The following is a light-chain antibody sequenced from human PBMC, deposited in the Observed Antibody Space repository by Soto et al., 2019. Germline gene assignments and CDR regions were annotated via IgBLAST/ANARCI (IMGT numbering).Light chain of an antibody. J-gene: IGKJ3*01. Sequence: EIVMTQSPATLSVSPGERATLSCRASQSVSSNLAWYQQKPGQAPRLLIYGASTRATGIPARFSSSGSGTEFTLTISSLQSEDFAVSYCQQYNNWPLTFGPGTKVDIK. CDR1: QSVSSN. CDR3: QQYNNWPLT. CDR2: GAS. V-gene: IGKV3-15*01.